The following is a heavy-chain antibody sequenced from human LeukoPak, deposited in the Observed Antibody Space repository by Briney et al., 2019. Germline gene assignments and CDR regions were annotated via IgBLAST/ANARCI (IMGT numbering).Heavy chain of an antibody. CDR2: IYYSGST. CDR3: ARGHYYAAGYYFDH. Sequence: SETLSLTCTVSGGSISSSSYYWGWIRQPPGKGLEWIGSIYYSGSTYYNPSLKSRVTISVDTSKNQFSLKLSSVTAADTAVYYCARGHYYAAGYYFDHWGQGTLVTVSS. J-gene: IGHJ4*02. V-gene: IGHV4-39*07. D-gene: IGHD3-10*01. CDR1: GGSISSSSYY.